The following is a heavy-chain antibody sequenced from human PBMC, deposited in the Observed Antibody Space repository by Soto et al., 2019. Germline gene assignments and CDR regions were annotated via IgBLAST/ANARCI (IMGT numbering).Heavy chain of an antibody. CDR1: GFTFSTYT. J-gene: IGHJ4*02. CDR3: AKDARPDGYWDFDY. Sequence: GGSLRLSCVASGFTFSTYTISWVRQTPGKELEWVSSIIGINGDTFYAGSVKGRFTISRDISKSTLYLQMNSLRAEDRAVYFCAKDARPDGYWDFDYWGQGTLVTVSS. V-gene: IGHV3-23*01. D-gene: IGHD5-12*01. CDR2: IIGINGDT.